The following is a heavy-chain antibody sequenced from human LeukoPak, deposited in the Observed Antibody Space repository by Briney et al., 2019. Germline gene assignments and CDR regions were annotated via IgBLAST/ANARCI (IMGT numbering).Heavy chain of an antibody. CDR1: GFTFSSYG. J-gene: IGHJ2*01. Sequence: GGSLRLSCAASGFTFSSYGMHWVRQAPGKGLEWVAVISYDGSNKYYADSVKGRFTISRDNSKNTLFLQVSSLRAEDTAVYYCAIVGGFSYGPNWYFDLWGRGTLVTVSS. D-gene: IGHD5-18*01. V-gene: IGHV3-30*03. CDR3: AIVGGFSYGPNWYFDL. CDR2: ISYDGSNK.